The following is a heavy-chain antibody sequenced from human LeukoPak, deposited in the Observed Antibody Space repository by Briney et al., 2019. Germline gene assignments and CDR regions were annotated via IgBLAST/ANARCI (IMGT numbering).Heavy chain of an antibody. J-gene: IGHJ4*02. Sequence: TGGSLRLSCAASGFTFSSYAMSWVRQAPGKGLEWVSAISGSGGSTYYADSVKGRFTISRDNSKNTLYLQMNSLRAEDTAVYYCAKDGHCSSTSCYWDYWGQGTLVTVSS. CDR3: AKDGHCSSTSCYWDY. V-gene: IGHV3-23*01. CDR1: GFTFSSYA. CDR2: ISGSGGST. D-gene: IGHD2-2*03.